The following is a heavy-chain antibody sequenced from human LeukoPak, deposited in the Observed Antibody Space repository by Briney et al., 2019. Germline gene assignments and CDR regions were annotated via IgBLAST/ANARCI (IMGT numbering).Heavy chain of an antibody. V-gene: IGHV1-69*02. Sequence: VASVTVSCKASGGTFSSYTISWVRQAPGQGLEWMGRIIPILGIANYAQKFQGRVTITADKSTSTAYMELSSLRSEDTAVYYCATSGIVGATLPVYWGQGTLVTVPS. CDR2: IIPILGIA. CDR3: ATSGIVGATLPVY. J-gene: IGHJ4*02. D-gene: IGHD1-26*01. CDR1: GGTFSSYT.